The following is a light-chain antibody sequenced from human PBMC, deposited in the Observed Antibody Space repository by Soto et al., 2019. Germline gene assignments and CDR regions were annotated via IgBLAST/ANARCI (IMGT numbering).Light chain of an antibody. V-gene: IGKV4-1*01. J-gene: IGKJ4*01. CDR3: QQYYSTPLT. Sequence: IVRTQSPDSLAVSLGERTTIHCKSSQSLLFSTNNKNYFAWYQQKPGQPPKLLIYWASTRESGVPDRFNGSGSGTDVTLTISSLQAEDVAVYYCQQYYSTPLTFGGGTKVEI. CDR1: QSLLFSTNNKNY. CDR2: WAS.